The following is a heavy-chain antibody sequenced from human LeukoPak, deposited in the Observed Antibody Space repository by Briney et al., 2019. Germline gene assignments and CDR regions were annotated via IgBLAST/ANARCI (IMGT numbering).Heavy chain of an antibody. Sequence: SVKVSCKASGGTFSSYAISWVRQAPGQGLEWMGRIIPILGIANYAQKFQGRVTITADKSTSTAYMELSSLRSEDTAVYYCASVPTMVRGVIVWFDPWGQGTLVTVSS. CDR3: ASVPTMVRGVIVWFDP. J-gene: IGHJ5*02. CDR2: IIPILGIA. D-gene: IGHD3-10*01. V-gene: IGHV1-69*04. CDR1: GGTFSSYA.